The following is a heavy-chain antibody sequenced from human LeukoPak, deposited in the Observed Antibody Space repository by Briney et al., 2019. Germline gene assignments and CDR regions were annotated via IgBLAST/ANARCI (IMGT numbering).Heavy chain of an antibody. CDR3: ASQGGYSYGLGAFDI. J-gene: IGHJ3*02. CDR2: IYYSGST. D-gene: IGHD5-18*01. V-gene: IGHV4-59*08. Sequence: PSETLSLTCTVSGGSISSYYWSWIRQPPGKGLEWIGYIYYSGSTNYNPSLKSRVTISVDTSKNQFSLKLSSVTAADTAVYYCASQGGYSYGLGAFDIWGQGTMVTVSS. CDR1: GGSISSYY.